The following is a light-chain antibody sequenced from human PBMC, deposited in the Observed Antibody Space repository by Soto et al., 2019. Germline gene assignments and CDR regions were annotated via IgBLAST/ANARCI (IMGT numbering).Light chain of an antibody. CDR1: SGDVGTYNL. CDR3: SKERDNLLVV. CDR2: EVN. V-gene: IGLV2-23*02. Sequence: QSALTQPASVSGSPGQSITISCTGSSGDVGTYNLVSWYQQHPDKAPKLIIYEVNKRPSGVSDRFSGSESGNAASLTISGLQAEDEADYHCSKERDNLLVVFGGGTKLTVL. J-gene: IGLJ2*01.